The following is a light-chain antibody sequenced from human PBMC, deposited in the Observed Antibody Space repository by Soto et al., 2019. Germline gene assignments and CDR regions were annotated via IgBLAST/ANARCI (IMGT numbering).Light chain of an antibody. CDR3: QQYLDWPRT. J-gene: IGKJ1*01. V-gene: IGKV3-20*01. CDR2: GAS. CDR1: QSVSSSY. Sequence: EIVLTQSPGTLSLSPGERATLSCRASQSVSSSYLAWYQQKPGQAPRLLIYGASNRATGVPDRFSGSGSGTVFTLTISSLQSDDFAVYYCQQYLDWPRTFGQGTQVDI.